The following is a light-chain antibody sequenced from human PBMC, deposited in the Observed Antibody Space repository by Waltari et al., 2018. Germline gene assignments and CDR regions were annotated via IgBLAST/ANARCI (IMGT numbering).Light chain of an antibody. CDR1: SSDVGSYNL. Sequence: QSALTQPASVSGSPGQSITISCTGTSSDVGSYNLVSWYPQHPGKAPKLMIYEVRKRPSGVSNRFSGSKSGNTASLTISGLQAEDEADYYCCSYAGSSIVVFGGGTKLTVL. J-gene: IGLJ2*01. CDR3: CSYAGSSIVV. CDR2: EVR. V-gene: IGLV2-23*02.